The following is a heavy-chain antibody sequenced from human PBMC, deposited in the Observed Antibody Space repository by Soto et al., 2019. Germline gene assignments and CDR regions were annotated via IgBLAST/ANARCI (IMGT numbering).Heavy chain of an antibody. CDR3: ARGLYSSSPKGSYGMDV. CDR1: GGTFSSYA. Sequence: QVQLVQSGAEVKKPGSSVKVSCKASGGTFSSYAISWVRQAPGQGLEWMGGIIPIFGTANYAQKFQGRVTINADESTSTAYMELSSLRSEDTAVYYCARGLYSSSPKGSYGMDVWGQGTTVTVSS. D-gene: IGHD6-6*01. V-gene: IGHV1-69*12. CDR2: IIPIFGTA. J-gene: IGHJ6*02.